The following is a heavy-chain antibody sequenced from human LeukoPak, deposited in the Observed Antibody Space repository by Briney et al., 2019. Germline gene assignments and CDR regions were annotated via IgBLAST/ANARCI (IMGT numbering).Heavy chain of an antibody. Sequence: ASVKVSCKASGYTFTGYYMHWVRQAPGQGLEWMGWINPNSGGTNYAQKFQGGVTMTRDTSISTAYMELSRLRSDGTAVYYCARDRAGGGFDYWGQGTLVTVSS. V-gene: IGHV1-2*02. D-gene: IGHD6-13*01. J-gene: IGHJ4*02. CDR1: GYTFTGYY. CDR3: ARDRAGGGFDY. CDR2: INPNSGGT.